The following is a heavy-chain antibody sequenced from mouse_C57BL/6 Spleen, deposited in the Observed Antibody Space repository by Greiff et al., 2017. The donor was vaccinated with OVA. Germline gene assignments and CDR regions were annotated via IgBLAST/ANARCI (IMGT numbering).Heavy chain of an antibody. CDR1: GYAFSSSW. D-gene: IGHD2-4*01. J-gene: IGHJ3*01. CDR2: IYPGDGDT. V-gene: IGHV1-82*01. Sequence: VKLQESGPELVKPGASVKISCKASGYAFSSSWMNWVKQRPGKGLEWIGRIYPGDGDTNYNGKFKGKATLTADKASSTAYMQLSSLTSEDSAVYFCARWRDYDGFAYWGQGTLVTVSA. CDR3: ARWRDYDGFAY.